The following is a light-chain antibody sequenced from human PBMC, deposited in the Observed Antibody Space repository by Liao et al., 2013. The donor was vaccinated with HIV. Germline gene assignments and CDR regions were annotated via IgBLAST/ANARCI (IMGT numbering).Light chain of an antibody. J-gene: IGLJ2*01. V-gene: IGLV3-1*01. Sequence: SYELTQAPSVSVSPGQTARITCSGDKVGDKYVSWYQQKSGRSPVLVIYQDKKRPPGIPERISGSNSGNTATLTISGTQAMDEADYYCQAWDINTHVVFGGGTRLTVL. CDR3: QAWDINTHVV. CDR2: QDK. CDR1: KVGDKY.